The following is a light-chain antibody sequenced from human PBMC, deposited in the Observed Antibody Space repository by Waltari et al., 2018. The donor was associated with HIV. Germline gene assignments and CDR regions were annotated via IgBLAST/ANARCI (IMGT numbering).Light chain of an antibody. CDR1: NSGRQG. CDR2: DDS. J-gene: IGLJ2*01. CDR3: QVWDSSTDLRV. V-gene: IGLV3-21*02. Sequence: SYVLTQPPSVSVAPGQTAGITCGGTNSGRQGAQGYQQTPRQAPVLVVYDDSDRPSGVPERFSGSSSWNTATLTISRVEAGDEADFYCQVWDSSTDLRVFGGGTKLTVL.